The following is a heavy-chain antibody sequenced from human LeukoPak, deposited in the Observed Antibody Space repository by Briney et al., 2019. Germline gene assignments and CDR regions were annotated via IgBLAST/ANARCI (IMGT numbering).Heavy chain of an antibody. CDR2: TYYRSKWYN. Sequence: TSQTLSLTCAISGDSVSSKNAAWNWIRQSPSRGLEWLGRTYYRSKWYNDYAVSVKSRITINPDTSKNQFSLQLNSVTPEDSAVYFCARINGGNPDYWGQGTLVTVSS. J-gene: IGHJ4*02. V-gene: IGHV6-1*01. CDR3: ARINGGNPDY. CDR1: GDSVSSKNAA. D-gene: IGHD4-23*01.